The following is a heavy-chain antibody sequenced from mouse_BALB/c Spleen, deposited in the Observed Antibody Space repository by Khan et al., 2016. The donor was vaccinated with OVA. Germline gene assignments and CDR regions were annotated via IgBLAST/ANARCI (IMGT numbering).Heavy chain of an antibody. CDR1: GFNIKDYY. V-gene: IGHV14-1*02. Sequence: VQLQQPGAEIVRPGALVKLPCKGYGFNIKDYYMHWVKQRPEQGLEWIGWIDPENGETVYDPKFQGKANITADTSSNTAYLQLSSLASEDTAVDYCARSGYFAWFAYWGQGTLVTVSA. CDR2: IDPENGET. J-gene: IGHJ3*01. CDR3: ARSGYFAWFAY.